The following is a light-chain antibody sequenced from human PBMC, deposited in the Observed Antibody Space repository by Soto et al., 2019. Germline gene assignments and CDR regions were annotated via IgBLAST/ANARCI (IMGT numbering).Light chain of an antibody. CDR3: QQYVSSPWA. J-gene: IGKJ1*01. V-gene: IGKV3-20*01. CDR1: QSVSSSF. Sequence: EIVLAQSPGTLSLSPGESATLSCRASQSVSSSFLAWYQQKAGQAPRLLIYGASRRATGIPDWFSGSGSGTDFTLTISRLEPEDFAVYYCQQYVSSPWAFGQGTKVEI. CDR2: GAS.